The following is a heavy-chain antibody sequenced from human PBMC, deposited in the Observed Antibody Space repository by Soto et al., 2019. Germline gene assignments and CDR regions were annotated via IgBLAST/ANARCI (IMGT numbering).Heavy chain of an antibody. Sequence: SVKVCCKASGYTFTGYYMHWVRQAPGQGLEWMGWINPNSGGTNYAQKFQGRVTTTRDTSISTAYMELSRLRSDDTAVYYCARDDSSGGYFDYWGQGILVTVSP. CDR2: INPNSGGT. J-gene: IGHJ4*02. CDR1: GYTFTGYY. CDR3: ARDDSSGGYFDY. D-gene: IGHD3-22*01. V-gene: IGHV1-2*02.